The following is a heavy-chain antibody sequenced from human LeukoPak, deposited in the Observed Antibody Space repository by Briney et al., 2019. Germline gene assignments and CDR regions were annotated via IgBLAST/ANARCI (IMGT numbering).Heavy chain of an antibody. CDR3: ARAPVGYDSSGYRHFDY. J-gene: IGHJ4*02. CDR2: IKEDGSEK. D-gene: IGHD3-22*01. CDR1: GFSFSSHW. V-gene: IGHV3-7*01. Sequence: GGSLRLSCGASGFSFSSHWMSWVRQAPGKGLEWVANIKEDGSEKNHVDSVKGRFTVSRDNAKNSLYLQMNSLRVGDTAVYYCARAPVGYDSSGYRHFDYWGQGTLVTVSS.